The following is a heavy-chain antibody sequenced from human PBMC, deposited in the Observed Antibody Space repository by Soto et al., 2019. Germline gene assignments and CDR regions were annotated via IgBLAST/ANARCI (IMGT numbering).Heavy chain of an antibody. CDR3: AVSILTGYYIFDY. V-gene: IGHV4-31*03. Sequence: QVQLQESGPGLVKPSQTLSLTCTVSGGSISSGGYYWSWIRQQPGQILEWRGSIYYSESTSYNPSLKSRVTISVDTSKNQFSLKLSSVTAADTAVYYCAVSILTGYYIFDYWGQGSLVTVSS. CDR1: GGSISSGGYY. CDR2: IYYSEST. J-gene: IGHJ4*02. D-gene: IGHD3-9*01.